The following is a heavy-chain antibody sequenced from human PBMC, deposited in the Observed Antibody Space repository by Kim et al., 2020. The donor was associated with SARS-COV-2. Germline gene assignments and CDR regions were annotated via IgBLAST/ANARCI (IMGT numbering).Heavy chain of an antibody. V-gene: IGHV1-3*01. D-gene: IGHD6-19*01. CDR3: ARSDVPRNGWNGYVDQ. CDR1: GYTFSNYA. J-gene: IGHJ4*02. CDR2: INAGNGAT. Sequence: ASVKVSCKASGYTFSNYAIHWVRPAPGQRLEWMGWINAGNGATTYLRKFQGRVTITRDTSAYSVYVELSSLTSEDTAVYYCARSDVPRNGWNGYVDQWGQGTLVTVSS.